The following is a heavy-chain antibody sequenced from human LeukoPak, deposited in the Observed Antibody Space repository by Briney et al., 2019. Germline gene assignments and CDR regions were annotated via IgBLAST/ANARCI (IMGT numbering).Heavy chain of an antibody. D-gene: IGHD4-23*01. Sequence: GGSLRLSCAASGFTFSSYWMNWARQAPGKGLVWVSRIASDGSSTTYADSVKGRFSISRDNAKNTLYLQMNSLRVEDTAVYYCARGRPHGNDYWGQGTLVTVSS. CDR2: IASDGSST. CDR3: ARGRPHGNDY. V-gene: IGHV3-74*01. CDR1: GFTFSSYW. J-gene: IGHJ4*02.